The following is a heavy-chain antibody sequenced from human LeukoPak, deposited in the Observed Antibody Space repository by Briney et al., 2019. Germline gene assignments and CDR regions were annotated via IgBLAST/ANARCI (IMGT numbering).Heavy chain of an antibody. CDR3: AKDLEYSAAAASPFDY. CDR2: ISWNSGSI. V-gene: IGHV3-9*01. J-gene: IGHJ4*02. Sequence: GGSLRLSCAASGFTFSIYAIHWVRQAPGKGLEWVSGISWNSGSIGYADSVKGRFTISRDNAKNSLYLQMNSLRAEDTALYYCAKDLEYSAAAASPFDYWGQGTLVTVSS. CDR1: GFTFSIYA. D-gene: IGHD6-13*01.